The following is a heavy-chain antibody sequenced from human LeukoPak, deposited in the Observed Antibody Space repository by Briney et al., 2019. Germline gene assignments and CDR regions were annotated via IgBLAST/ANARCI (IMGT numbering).Heavy chain of an antibody. Sequence: SETLSLTCTVSGGSISSYYWSWIRQPPGKGLEWIGYIYYSGSTNYNPSLKSRVTISVDTSKNQFSLKLSSVTAADTAVYYCARDLHNYYGSGSYTRGFDYWGQGTLVTVSS. J-gene: IGHJ4*02. D-gene: IGHD3-10*01. CDR3: ARDLHNYYGSGSYTRGFDY. V-gene: IGHV4-59*01. CDR1: GGSISSYY. CDR2: IYYSGST.